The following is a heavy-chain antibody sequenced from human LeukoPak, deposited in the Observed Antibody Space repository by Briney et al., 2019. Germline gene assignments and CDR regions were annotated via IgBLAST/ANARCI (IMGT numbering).Heavy chain of an antibody. D-gene: IGHD4-23*01. CDR2: INPSGGST. Sequence: ASVKVSCKASGYTFTSYYMHWVRQAPGQGLEWMGIINPSGGSTSYAQKFQGRVTMTRDTSTSTVYMELSGLRSEDTAVYYCARSLHDYGGNSQEYYFDYWGQGTLVTVSS. CDR3: ARSLHDYGGNSQEYYFDY. CDR1: GYTFTSYY. V-gene: IGHV1-46*01. J-gene: IGHJ4*02.